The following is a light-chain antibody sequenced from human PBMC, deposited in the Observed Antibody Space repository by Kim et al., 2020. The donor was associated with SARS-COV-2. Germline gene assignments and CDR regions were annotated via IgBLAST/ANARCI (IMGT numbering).Light chain of an antibody. V-gene: IGKV1-16*02. J-gene: IGKJ4*01. CDR3: QQYSSYPLT. CDR2: AAS. CDR1: QGIRNS. Sequence: DIQMTQSPSSLSASVGDRVTITCRASQGIRNSLAWFQQKPGIAPKSLIYAASSLQSGVPSKFSGSGSGTDFTLTISSLQPEDFATYYCQQYSSYPLTFGGGTKVEI.